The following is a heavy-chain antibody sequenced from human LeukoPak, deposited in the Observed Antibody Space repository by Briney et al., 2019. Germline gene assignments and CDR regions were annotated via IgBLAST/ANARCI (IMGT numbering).Heavy chain of an antibody. CDR1: GFTFSSYG. CDR2: IRYDGSNK. V-gene: IGHV3-30*02. D-gene: IGHD3-22*01. J-gene: IGHJ4*02. CDR3: AKDPKNYYDSSGYSYFDY. Sequence: GGSLRLSCAASGFTFSSYGMHWVRQAPGKGLEWVAFIRYDGSNKYYADSVKGRFTISRDNSKNTLYLQMNSLRAEDTAVYYCAKDPKNYYDSSGYSYFDYWGQGTLVTVSS.